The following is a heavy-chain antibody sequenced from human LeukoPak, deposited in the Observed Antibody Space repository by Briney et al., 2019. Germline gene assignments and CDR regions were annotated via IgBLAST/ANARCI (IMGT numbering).Heavy chain of an antibody. CDR1: GFTFSSYE. CDR2: ISSSGSTI. D-gene: IGHD3-22*01. CDR3: ARVRDSSGYYRGYFDY. V-gene: IGHV3-48*03. J-gene: IGHJ4*02. Sequence: TGGSLRLSCAASGFTFSSYEMNWVRQAPGKGLEWVSYISSSGSTIRYADSVKGRFTISRDNAKNSLYLQMNSLRAEDTAVYYCARVRDSSGYYRGYFDYWGQGTPVTVSS.